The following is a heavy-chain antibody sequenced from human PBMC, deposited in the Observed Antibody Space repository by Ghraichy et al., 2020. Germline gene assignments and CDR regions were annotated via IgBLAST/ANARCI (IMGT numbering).Heavy chain of an antibody. Sequence: TLSLTCSVSGDNIISSSYNWGWIRQPPGKGLEWIGSVYYNGNTYYNPTLRSRVTISVETSKNQFSLRLSSVTAADKGLYYCARHDYHFGTTGYTPYYFDSWGQGALVTVS. CDR3: ARHDYHFGTTGYTPYYFDS. CDR2: VYYNGNT. D-gene: IGHD3-9*01. J-gene: IGHJ4*02. CDR1: GDNIISSSYN. V-gene: IGHV4-39*01.